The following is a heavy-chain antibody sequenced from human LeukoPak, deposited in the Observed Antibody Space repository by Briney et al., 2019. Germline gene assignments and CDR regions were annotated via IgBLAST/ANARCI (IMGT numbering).Heavy chain of an antibody. J-gene: IGHJ3*02. CDR1: GFTFSSYW. D-gene: IGHD3-22*01. V-gene: IGHV3-7*03. Sequence: GGSLRLSCAASGFTFSSYWMSWVRQAPGKGLEWVANIKQDGSEKYYVDSVKGRFTISRDNAKNSLYLQMNSLRAEDTALYYCAREYYYDSSGYYYPSDAFDIWGQGTMVTVSS. CDR2: IKQDGSEK. CDR3: AREYYYDSSGYYYPSDAFDI.